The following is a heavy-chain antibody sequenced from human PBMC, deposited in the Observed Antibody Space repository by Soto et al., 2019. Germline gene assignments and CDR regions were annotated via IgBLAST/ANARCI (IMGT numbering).Heavy chain of an antibody. J-gene: IGHJ4*02. CDR3: ARDLPPVDY. V-gene: IGHV1-3*01. Sequence: KFQGRVTITRDTSASTAYMELSSLRSEDTAVYYCARDLPPVDYWGQGTLVPVSS.